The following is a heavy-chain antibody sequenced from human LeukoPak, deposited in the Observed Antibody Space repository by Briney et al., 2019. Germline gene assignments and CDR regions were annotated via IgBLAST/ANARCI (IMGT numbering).Heavy chain of an antibody. CDR2: ISYDGSNK. J-gene: IGHJ4*02. V-gene: IGHV3-30-3*01. Sequence: GRSLRLSCAASGFTFSSYAMHWVRQAPGKGLEWVAVISYDGSNKYYADSVKGRFTISRDNSKNTLYLQMNSLRAEDTAVYYCAKGVVVVPAAIGLFDYWGQGTLVTVSS. CDR3: AKGVVVVPAAIGLFDY. D-gene: IGHD2-2*01. CDR1: GFTFSSYA.